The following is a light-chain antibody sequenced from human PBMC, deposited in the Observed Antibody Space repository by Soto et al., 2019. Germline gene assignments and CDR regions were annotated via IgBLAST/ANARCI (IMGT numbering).Light chain of an antibody. CDR2: GAS. J-gene: IGKJ5*01. Sequence: EIVLTQSPGTLSLSPGERATLSCRASQSVSNNYLAWYQQKPGQAPRLRIYGASNRATGIPDRFSGSGSGTDFTLTISSLEPEDFAVYYCQHRMNWPLTFGQGTRLEN. CDR3: QHRMNWPLT. CDR1: QSVSNNY. V-gene: IGKV3D-20*02.